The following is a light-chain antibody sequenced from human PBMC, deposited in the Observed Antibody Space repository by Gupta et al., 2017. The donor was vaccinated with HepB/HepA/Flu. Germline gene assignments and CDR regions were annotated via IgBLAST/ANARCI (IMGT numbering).Light chain of an antibody. J-gene: IGLJ3*02. Sequence: QAVVTQEPSLTVSPGGTVTLTCGSSTGTVSSGHYPYWFQQTPGQAPRTLVYDTSDKHSWTPARFSGSLLGGKAALTLSGAQPEDEADYYCLLSYGSFWVFGGGTKLTVL. CDR2: DTS. V-gene: IGLV7-46*01. CDR1: TGTVSSGHY. CDR3: LLSYGSFWV.